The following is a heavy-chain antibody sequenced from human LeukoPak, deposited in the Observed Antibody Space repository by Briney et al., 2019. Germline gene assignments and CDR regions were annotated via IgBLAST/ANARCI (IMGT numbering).Heavy chain of an antibody. CDR1: GDSISFYY. CDR3: AREVTTVTHHYYYIDV. Sequence: SETLSLTCTVSGDSISFYYWSWIRQPAGKGLEWIGRFDTSGSTNSNPSLKSRVTMSVDTSKNQFSLKVSSVTAADTAVYYCAREVTTVTHHYYYIDVWGKGTTVTVSS. CDR2: FDTSGST. J-gene: IGHJ6*03. V-gene: IGHV4-4*07. D-gene: IGHD4-11*01.